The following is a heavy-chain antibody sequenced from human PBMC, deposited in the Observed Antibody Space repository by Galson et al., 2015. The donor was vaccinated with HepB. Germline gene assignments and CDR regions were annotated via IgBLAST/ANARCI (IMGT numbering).Heavy chain of an antibody. V-gene: IGHV3-11*01. CDR2: ITSSSDTI. D-gene: IGHD3-10*01. CDR3: ARVGSSIDY. CDR1: GFIFSGYY. Sequence: SLRLSCAASGFIFSGYYMSWIRQAPGKGLEWVSYITSSSDTIYYADSVKGRFTISRDNAKSSVFLQMNSLRAEDTAVYYCARVGSSIDYWGQGTLVTVSS. J-gene: IGHJ4*02.